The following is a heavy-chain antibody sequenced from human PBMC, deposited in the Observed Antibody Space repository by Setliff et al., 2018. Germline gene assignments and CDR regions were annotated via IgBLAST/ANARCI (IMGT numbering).Heavy chain of an antibody. CDR2: IFSSGTT. CDR3: VRGANDILTTYALDI. Sequence: PSETLSLTCTVSGGSFNSANYYWNWIRQPPGKGLEWIGFIFSSGTTSHNPSLMSRVFMSIDTSQNQVSLRLSSVTAADTAVYYCVRGANDILTTYALDIWGEGTMVTVSS. D-gene: IGHD3-9*01. J-gene: IGHJ3*02. V-gene: IGHV4-30-4*08. CDR1: GGSFNSANYY.